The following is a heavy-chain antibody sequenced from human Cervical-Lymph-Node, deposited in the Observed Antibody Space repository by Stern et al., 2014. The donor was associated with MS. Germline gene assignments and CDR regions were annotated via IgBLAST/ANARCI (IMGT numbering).Heavy chain of an antibody. Sequence: QLQLQESGPGLVKPSETLSLTCTVSGGPISSYYWSWIRQPPGKGLEWIGYIYYSGSTTYNPSLKSRVTISVDTSKNQFSLKLSSVTAADTAVYYCARESSVPNCYFDYWGQGTLVTVSS. CDR1: GGPISSYY. V-gene: IGHV4-59*01. J-gene: IGHJ4*02. CDR3: ARESSVPNCYFDY. D-gene: IGHD1-1*01. CDR2: IYYSGST.